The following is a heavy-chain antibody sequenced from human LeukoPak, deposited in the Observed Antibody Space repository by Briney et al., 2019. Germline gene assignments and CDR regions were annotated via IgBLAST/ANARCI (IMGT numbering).Heavy chain of an antibody. CDR2: ISGSSGRT. CDR1: GFTFSNYA. V-gene: IGHV3-23*01. J-gene: IGHJ3*02. D-gene: IGHD2-15*01. CDR3: AKDGYCSGGSCHKAAFDI. Sequence: GGSLRLSCAASGFTFSNYAMNWVRQAPGKGLEWVSAISGSSGRTYYADSVKGRFTISRDNSKNTLYLQMNSLRAEDTAVYYCAKDGYCSGGSCHKAAFDIWGQGTMVTVSS.